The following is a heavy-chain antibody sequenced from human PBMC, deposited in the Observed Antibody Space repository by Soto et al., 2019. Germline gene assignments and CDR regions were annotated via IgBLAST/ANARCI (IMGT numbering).Heavy chain of an antibody. V-gene: IGHV3-23*01. CDR2: ISGSGGST. J-gene: IGHJ4*02. CDR1: GFTFSSYA. CDR3: AKAPYDYVWGSYRYKGSYYFDY. D-gene: IGHD3-16*02. Sequence: VGSLRLSCAASGFTFSSYAMSWVRQAPGKGLEWVSAISGSGGSTYYADSVKGRFTISRDNSKNTLYLQMNSLRAEDTAVYYCAKAPYDYVWGSYRYKGSYYFDYWGQGTLVIVSS.